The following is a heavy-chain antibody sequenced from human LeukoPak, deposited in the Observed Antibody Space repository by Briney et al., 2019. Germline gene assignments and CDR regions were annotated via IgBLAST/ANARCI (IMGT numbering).Heavy chain of an antibody. V-gene: IGHV3-11*04. CDR3: AREYYDFWSGSRNAFDI. CDR2: ISSSGSTI. D-gene: IGHD3-3*01. J-gene: IGHJ3*02. Sequence: PGGSLRLSCAASGFTFSDYYMSWIRQAPGKGLEWVSYISSSGSTIYYADSVKGRFTISRDNAKNSLYLQMNSLRAEDTAVYYCAREYYDFWSGSRNAFDIWGQGTMVTVSS. CDR1: GFTFSDYY.